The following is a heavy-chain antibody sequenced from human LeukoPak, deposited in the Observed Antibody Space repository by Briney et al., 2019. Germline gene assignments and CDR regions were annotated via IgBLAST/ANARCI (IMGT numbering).Heavy chain of an antibody. V-gene: IGHV3-21*01. CDR3: ARDQVGGTSGYDY. J-gene: IGHJ4*02. CDR2: ISSSTSYI. Sequence: GGSLRLSCAASGFTFSGYEMNWVRQAPGKGLEWVSSISSSTSYIYYADSVKGRFTISRDNAKNSLYLQMNSLRAEDTAVYYCARDQVGGTSGYDYWGQGTLVTVSS. D-gene: IGHD1-26*01. CDR1: GFTFSGYE.